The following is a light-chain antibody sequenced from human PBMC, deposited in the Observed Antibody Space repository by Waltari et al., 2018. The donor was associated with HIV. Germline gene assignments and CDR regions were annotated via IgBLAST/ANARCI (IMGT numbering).Light chain of an antibody. J-gene: IGLJ1*01. CDR2: DDS. CDR3: AAWDDTLNGFV. Sequence: QSVLTQPPSVSEAPRQRVPISCSGSNSNIGNNAVIWFQQLPGKTPKLLIYDDSLLPSGVSDRFSATKSGTSASLAISGLQSEDAADYYCAAWDDTLNGFVFGTGTRVTVL. V-gene: IGLV1-36*01. CDR1: NSNIGNNA.